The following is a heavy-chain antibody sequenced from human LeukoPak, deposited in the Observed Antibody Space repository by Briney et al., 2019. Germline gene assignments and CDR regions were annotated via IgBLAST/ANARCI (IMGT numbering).Heavy chain of an antibody. D-gene: IGHD1-26*01. CDR3: ARVGSGPGGPFRPDPAYFDY. CDR2: IYYSGST. J-gene: IGHJ4*02. Sequence: SETLSLTCSVSGGSISSSSYYWGWIRQPPGKGLEWIGSIYYSGSTYYNPSLKSRVTISVDTSKNQFSLKLSSVTAADTAVYYCARVGSGPGGPFRPDPAYFDYWGQGTLVTVSS. CDR1: GGSISSSSYY. V-gene: IGHV4-39*01.